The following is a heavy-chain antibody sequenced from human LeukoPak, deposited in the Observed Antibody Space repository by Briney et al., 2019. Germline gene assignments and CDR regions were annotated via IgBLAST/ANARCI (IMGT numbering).Heavy chain of an antibody. CDR2: ISSTGGTI. Sequence: GGSLRLSCAASGFTFSSNSMNWVRQAPGKGLEWVSYISSTGGTIYYADSMKGRFTISRDNAKNSLYLQMNSLRAEDTAVYYCARVLGVAGPRAHFDYWGQGTLVTVSS. CDR1: GFTFSSNS. J-gene: IGHJ4*02. D-gene: IGHD6-19*01. CDR3: ARVLGVAGPRAHFDY. V-gene: IGHV3-48*04.